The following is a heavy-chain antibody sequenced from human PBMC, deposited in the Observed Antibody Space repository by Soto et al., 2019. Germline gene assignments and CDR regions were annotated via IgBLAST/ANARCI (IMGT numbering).Heavy chain of an antibody. J-gene: IGHJ6*03. CDR3: ARPTGGHDSGGNHMDV. Sequence: QVQLVQSGSEVKNPGSSVKVSCRASGGSLSSYPITWVRQAPGQGLEWMGRIIPIVGLTNYAQKFQGRVTITADKSTSTAYMEFSCPRSADTAVYYCARPTGGHDSGGNHMDVWGEGTTVIVSS. V-gene: IGHV1-69*02. CDR1: GGSLSSYP. D-gene: IGHD2-8*02. CDR2: IIPIVGLT.